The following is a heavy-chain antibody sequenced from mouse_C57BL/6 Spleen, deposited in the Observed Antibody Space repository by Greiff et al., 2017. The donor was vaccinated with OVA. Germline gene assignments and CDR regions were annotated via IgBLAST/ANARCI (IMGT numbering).Heavy chain of an antibody. J-gene: IGHJ3*01. CDR1: GYTFTSYW. D-gene: IGHD1-1*01. V-gene: IGHV1-69*01. Sequence: VQLQQPGAELVMPGASVKLSCKASGYTFTSYWMHWVKQRPGQGLEWIGEIDPSDSYTNYNQKFKGKSTLTVDKSSSTAYMQLSSLTSEDSAVYYCARGAILATVPWFAYWGQGTLVTVSA. CDR3: ARGAILATVPWFAY. CDR2: IDPSDSYT.